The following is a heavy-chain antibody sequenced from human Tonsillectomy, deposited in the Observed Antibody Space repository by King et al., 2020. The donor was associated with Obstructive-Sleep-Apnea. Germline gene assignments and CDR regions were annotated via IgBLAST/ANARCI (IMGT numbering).Heavy chain of an antibody. Sequence: QLQESGPGLVRPSETLSVTCTVSYNSISSHYWSWIRQPPGRGLEWIGYIYNSVDSNYNPSLKSRDTISVDTSKNQFSLKLTSVTAADTAVYYCARDTGSYLYWGQGTLVTVSS. CDR3: ARDTGSYLY. CDR2: IYNSVDS. CDR1: YNSISSHY. V-gene: IGHV4-59*11. J-gene: IGHJ4*02. D-gene: IGHD1-26*01.